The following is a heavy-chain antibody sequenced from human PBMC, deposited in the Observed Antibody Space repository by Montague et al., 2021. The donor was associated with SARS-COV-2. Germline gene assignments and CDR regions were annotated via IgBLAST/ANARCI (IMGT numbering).Heavy chain of an antibody. V-gene: IGHV4-59*13. CDR1: GGSISSYY. D-gene: IGHD1-20*01. J-gene: IGHJ5*02. CDR2: IFHSGIT. CDR3: ARTEYNWNDWFDP. Sequence: SETLSLTCSVSGGSISSYYWSWIRQSPGKGLEWIGYIFHSGITDSNPSLKSRVTISVDMSKNQFSLQLNSVTAADSAVYYCARTEYNWNDWFDPWGQGTLVTVSS.